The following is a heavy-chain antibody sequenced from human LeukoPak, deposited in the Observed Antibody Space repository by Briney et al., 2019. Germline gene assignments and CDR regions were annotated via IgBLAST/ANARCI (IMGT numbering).Heavy chain of an antibody. CDR3: ARGRTIVVVTASDY. CDR2: ISSSSSYI. CDR1: GFTFSSYS. J-gene: IGHJ4*02. Sequence: PGGSLRLSCAASGFTFSSYSMNWVRQAPGKGLEWVSSISSSSSYIYYADSVKGRFTISRDNAKNSLYLQMNSLRAEDTAVYYCARGRTIVVVTASDYWGQGTLVTVSS. V-gene: IGHV3-21*01. D-gene: IGHD2-21*02.